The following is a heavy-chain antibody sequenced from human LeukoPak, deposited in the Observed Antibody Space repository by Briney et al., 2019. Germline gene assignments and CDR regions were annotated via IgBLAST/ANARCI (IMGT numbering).Heavy chain of an antibody. D-gene: IGHD2-2*01. CDR2: IIHSGNT. CDR3: TGYDIPYTFEF. Sequence: SETLSLTCTVSGDSISRGTWWTWVRQSPGKGLQWIGDIIHSGNTNYNPSLRSRLTISLDKSRNQFSLKLNSVTAADTAVYYCTGYDIPYTFEFWGQGTLVTVSS. CDR1: GDSISRGTW. J-gene: IGHJ4*02. V-gene: IGHV4-4*02.